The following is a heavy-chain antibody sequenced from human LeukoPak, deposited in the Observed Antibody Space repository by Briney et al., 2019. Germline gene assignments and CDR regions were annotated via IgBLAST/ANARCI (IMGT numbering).Heavy chain of an antibody. D-gene: IGHD3-22*01. CDR2: IYWDDDK. CDR1: GFSPSTSGVG. J-gene: IGHJ5*02. V-gene: IGHV2-5*02. Sequence: SGPTLVKPTQTLTLTCTFSGFSPSTSGVGVGWIRQPPGKALEWLALIYWDDDKRYSPSLKSRLTITKDTSKNQVVLTMTNMDPVDTATYYCAHKGYYYDSSGYYSNWFDPWGQGTLVTVSS. CDR3: AHKGYYYDSSGYYSNWFDP.